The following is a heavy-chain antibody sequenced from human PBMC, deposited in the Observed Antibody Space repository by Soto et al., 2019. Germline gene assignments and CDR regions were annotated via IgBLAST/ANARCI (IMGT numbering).Heavy chain of an antibody. CDR2: IHTAKGNT. J-gene: IGHJ5*02. CDR1: GYTFTNNV. V-gene: IGHV1-3*04. Sequence: ASVKVSCKASGYTFTNNVIHWLRQAPGQTLEWMGWIHTAKGNTKYSQKFEARVTLTRDTAASTAYMELNSLRVDDTAVYYCARDTIWAYTSNDARLNYLDPWGQGTLVTVSS. D-gene: IGHD3-3*01. CDR3: ARDTIWAYTSNDARLNYLDP.